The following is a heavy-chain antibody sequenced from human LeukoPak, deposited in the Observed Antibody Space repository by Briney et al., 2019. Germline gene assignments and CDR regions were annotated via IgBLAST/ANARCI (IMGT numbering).Heavy chain of an antibody. V-gene: IGHV4-4*02. CDR1: GGSISSSNW. J-gene: IGHJ3*02. CDR2: IYHSGST. CDR3: ARSYSSGRPFSRAFDI. Sequence: SETLSLTCAVSGGSISSSNWWSWVRQPPGKGLEWIGEIYHSGSTNYNPSLKSRVTISVDKSKNQFSLKLSSVTAADTAVYYCARSYSSGRPFSRAFDIWGQGTMVTVSS. D-gene: IGHD6-19*01.